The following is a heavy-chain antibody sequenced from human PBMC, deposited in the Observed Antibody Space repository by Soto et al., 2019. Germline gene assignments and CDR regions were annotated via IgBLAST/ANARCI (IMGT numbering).Heavy chain of an antibody. CDR2: INPGNGNT. Sequence: ASVKVSCKASGYTFTSYGINWVRQAPGRGLEWMGWINPGNGNTKYSQQFQGRVIIDRDTSASTAYMELSGLRSEDTAVYYCARGGCFDSSNYLAYWGLGTLVTVSS. D-gene: IGHD3-22*01. J-gene: IGHJ4*02. CDR3: ARGGCFDSSNYLAY. V-gene: IGHV1-3*01. CDR1: GYTFTSYG.